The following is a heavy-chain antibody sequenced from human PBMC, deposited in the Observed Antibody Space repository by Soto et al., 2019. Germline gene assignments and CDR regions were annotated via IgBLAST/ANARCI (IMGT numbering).Heavy chain of an antibody. J-gene: IGHJ4*02. Sequence: PGGSLRLSCAASGFTFSSYSMNWVRQAPGKGLEWVSSISSSSSYIYYADSVKGRFTITRDNAKTSLYLQMNSLRAEDTAVYYCARSKYGSGSSLDYWGQGTLVTVSS. CDR2: ISSSSSYI. D-gene: IGHD3-10*01. CDR1: GFTFSSYS. CDR3: ARSKYGSGSSLDY. V-gene: IGHV3-21*01.